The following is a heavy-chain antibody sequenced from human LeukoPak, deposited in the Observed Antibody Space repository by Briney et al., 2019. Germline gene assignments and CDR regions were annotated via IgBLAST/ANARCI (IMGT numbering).Heavy chain of an antibody. CDR2: IKSKTDGGTT. CDR3: TTESVLLWFGELPVPYFGY. V-gene: IGHV3-15*01. J-gene: IGHJ4*02. CDR1: GFTFSNAW. Sequence: GGSLRLSCAASGFTFSNAWISWVRQAPGKGLAGVGRIKSKTDGGTTDYAAPVKGRFTISRDDSKNTLYLQMNSLKTEDTAVYYCTTESVLLWFGELPVPYFGYWGQGTLVTVSS. D-gene: IGHD3-10*01.